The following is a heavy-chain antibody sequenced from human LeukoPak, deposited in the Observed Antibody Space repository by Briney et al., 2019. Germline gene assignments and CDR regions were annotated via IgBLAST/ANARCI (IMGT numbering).Heavy chain of an antibody. CDR2: IKSKTDGGTT. Sequence: GGSLRLSCAASGFTFSNAWMSWVRQAPGKGLEWVGRIKSKTDGGTTDYAAPVKGRFTISRDDSKNTLYLQMNSLKTEDTAVYYSTTDEYYYDSSGSFDYWGQGTLVTVSS. V-gene: IGHV3-15*01. CDR1: GFTFSNAW. D-gene: IGHD3-22*01. CDR3: TTDEYYYDSSGSFDY. J-gene: IGHJ4*02.